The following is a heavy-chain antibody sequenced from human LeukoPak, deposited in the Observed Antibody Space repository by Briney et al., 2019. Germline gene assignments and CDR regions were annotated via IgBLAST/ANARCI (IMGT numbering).Heavy chain of an antibody. CDR1: GYTFTECY. D-gene: IGHD3-3*01. CDR2: INPNTGAT. Sequence: ASVKVSCKASGYTFTECYMHWVRQAPGQGLEWMGWINPNTGATNYAQKFQGRVTMTRDTSITTAYMDLSRLRSDDTAVYYCARDAFTIFGVLPYFFDYWGQGTLVTVSS. V-gene: IGHV1-2*02. CDR3: ARDAFTIFGVLPYFFDY. J-gene: IGHJ4*02.